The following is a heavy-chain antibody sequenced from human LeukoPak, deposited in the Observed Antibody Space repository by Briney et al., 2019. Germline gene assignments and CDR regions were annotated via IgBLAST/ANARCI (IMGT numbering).Heavy chain of an antibody. CDR1: GYTFTSYG. V-gene: IGHV1-18*01. J-gene: IGHJ4*02. CDR2: ISAYNGNT. D-gene: IGHD3-22*01. CDR3: ARDQNYDSSGYTH. Sequence: ASVKLSCTASGYTFTSYGISWVRQAPGHGLELMGWISAYNGNTNYAQKLQGRVTMTTDTSTSTAYMELRSLRSDDTAVYYCARDQNYDSSGYTHWGQGTLVTVSS.